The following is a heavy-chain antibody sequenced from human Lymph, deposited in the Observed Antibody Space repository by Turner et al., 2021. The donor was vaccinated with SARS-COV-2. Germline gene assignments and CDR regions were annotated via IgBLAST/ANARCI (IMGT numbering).Heavy chain of an antibody. J-gene: IGHJ5*02. CDR2: ISGSGGST. V-gene: IGHV3-23*01. D-gene: IGHD6-6*01. Sequence: EVQLLESGGGLVQPGGSLSLACAASGFTFSSYAMSWVRQAAGNGLEWVSAISGSGGSTYYADSVKGRFTISRDNSKNTLYLQMNSLRAEDTAVYYCANLYSSSAAGDPWGQGTLVTVSS. CDR1: GFTFSSYA. CDR3: ANLYSSSAAGDP.